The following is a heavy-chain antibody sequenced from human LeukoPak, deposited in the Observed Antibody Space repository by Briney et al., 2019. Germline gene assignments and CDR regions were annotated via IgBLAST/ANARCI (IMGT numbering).Heavy chain of an antibody. J-gene: IGHJ4*02. V-gene: IGHV4-34*01. D-gene: IGHD3-16*01. CDR2: INHSGST. Sequence: PSETLSLTCAVYGGSFSGYYWSWIRQPPGKGLEWIGEINHSGSTNYNPSLKSRVTISVDTSKNQFSLKLSSVTAADTAVYYCARQRGGPSVFDYWGQGTLVTVSS. CDR1: GGSFSGYY. CDR3: ARQRGGPSVFDY.